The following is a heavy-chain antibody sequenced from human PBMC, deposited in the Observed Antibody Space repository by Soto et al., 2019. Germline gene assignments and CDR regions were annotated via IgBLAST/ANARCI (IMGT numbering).Heavy chain of an antibody. Sequence: PGGSLRLSCAASGFTFSSYGLHWVRQAPGKGLEWVAIIWQDGTNKYADSVKGRFTISRDNSRDTLYLQMNNLRAEDTAMYHCARDDISRGYYIDYWGQGTLVTVSS. J-gene: IGHJ4*02. D-gene: IGHD3-22*01. CDR1: GFTFSSYG. V-gene: IGHV3-33*01. CDR2: IWQDGTNK. CDR3: ARDDISRGYYIDY.